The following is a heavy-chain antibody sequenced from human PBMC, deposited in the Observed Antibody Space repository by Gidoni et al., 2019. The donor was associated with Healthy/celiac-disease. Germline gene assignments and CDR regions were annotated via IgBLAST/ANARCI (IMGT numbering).Heavy chain of an antibody. V-gene: IGHV3-11*01. Sequence: QVQLVASGRGLVKPGGSLRFSCAASGFTFSSHYMSWIRQAPGKGLEWVSYISSSVNTIYYADSVKGRFTISRDNAKNSLYLQMNSLRAEDTAVYYCARDLQQRTQYSSSIGLDYWGQGTLVTVSS. CDR1: GFTFSSHY. J-gene: IGHJ4*02. CDR2: ISSSVNTI. D-gene: IGHD6-6*01. CDR3: ARDLQQRTQYSSSIGLDY.